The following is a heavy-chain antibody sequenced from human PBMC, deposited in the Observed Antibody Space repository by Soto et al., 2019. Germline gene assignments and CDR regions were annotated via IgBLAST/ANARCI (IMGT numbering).Heavy chain of an antibody. CDR2: INRDGCTI. D-gene: IGHD3-16*01. J-gene: IGHJ5*02. CDR3: GRDFNWAVDT. CDR1: GFTLSSNG. V-gene: IGHV3-74*03. Sequence: GGSLRLSCAASGFTLSSNGMHWVRQAPGKGLEWVSHINRDGCTIMYADSARGRFTISRDIAKNTVYLQMNSLRAEDTALYYCGRDFNWAVDTWGQGIQVTVSS.